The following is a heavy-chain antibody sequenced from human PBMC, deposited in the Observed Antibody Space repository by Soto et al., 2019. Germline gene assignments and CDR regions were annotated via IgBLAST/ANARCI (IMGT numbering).Heavy chain of an antibody. CDR3: ATTYYYDSSGYYNFVY. CDR1: GGSISSSSYY. CDR2: IYYSGST. V-gene: IGHV4-39*01. J-gene: IGHJ4*02. Sequence: KTSETLSLTCTVSGGSISSSSYYWGWIRQPPGKGLEWIGSIYYSGSTYYNPSLKSRVTISVDTSKNQFSLKLSSVTAADTAVYYCATTYYYDSSGYYNFVYWGQGTLVTVSS. D-gene: IGHD3-22*01.